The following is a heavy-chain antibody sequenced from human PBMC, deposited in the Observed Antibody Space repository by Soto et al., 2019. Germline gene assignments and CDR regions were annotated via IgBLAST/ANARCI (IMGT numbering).Heavy chain of an antibody. Sequence: QVQLVQSGAEVKQPGSSVKVSCKTSGGAFSGSVISWVRHVPGQGLDWMGAIIPIYGSANYAQNLQGRILITADESTSATYMELNSVKSEDTAVYYWARGTLAARRCYYYYGMEVWGQGTKVTVSS. CDR2: IIPIYGSA. CDR1: GGAFSGSV. CDR3: ARGTLAARRCYYYYGMEV. J-gene: IGHJ6*02. V-gene: IGHV1-69*01. D-gene: IGHD6-25*01.